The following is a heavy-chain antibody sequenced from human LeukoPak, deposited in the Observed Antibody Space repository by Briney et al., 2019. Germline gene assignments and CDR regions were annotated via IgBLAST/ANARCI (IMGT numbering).Heavy chain of an antibody. CDR3: ATALRFRSYFDY. V-gene: IGHV4-34*01. CDR2: INHSGST. Sequence: SETLSLTCAVYGGSFSGYYWSWIRQPPGKGLEWIGEINHSGSTNYNPSLKSRVTISVDTSKNQLSLKLSSVTAADTAVYYCATALRFRSYFDYWGQGTLVTVSS. J-gene: IGHJ4*02. CDR1: GGSFSGYY. D-gene: IGHD5-12*01.